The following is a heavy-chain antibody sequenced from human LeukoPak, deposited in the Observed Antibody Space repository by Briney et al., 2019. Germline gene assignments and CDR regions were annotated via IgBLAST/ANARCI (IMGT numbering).Heavy chain of an antibody. D-gene: IGHD2-2*01. CDR2: IYSGGST. Sequence: ETLSLTCTVSGGSISSSSYYWGWIRQPPGKGLEWVSVIYSGGSTYYADSVKGRFTISRHNSKNTLYLQMNSLRAEDTAVYYCAREDIVVVPAARTPSYGMDVWGQGTTVTVSS. V-gene: IGHV3-53*04. CDR3: AREDIVVVPAARTPSYGMDV. J-gene: IGHJ6*02. CDR1: GGSISSSSYY.